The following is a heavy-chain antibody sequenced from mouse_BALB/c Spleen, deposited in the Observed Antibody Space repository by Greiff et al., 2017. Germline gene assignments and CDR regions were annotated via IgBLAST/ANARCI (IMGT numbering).Heavy chain of an antibody. V-gene: IGHV1S26*01. CDR2: INPSTGYT. CDR3: ARYFHDGFAY. CDR1: GYTFTSYW. D-gene: IGHD1-1*01. J-gene: IGHJ3*01. Sequence: QVQLKQSGPELVKPGALVKMSCKASGYTFTSYWMHWVKQRPGQGLEWIGYINPSTGYTEYNQKFKDKATLTADKSSSTAYMQLSSLTSEDSAVYYCARYFHDGFAYWGQGTLVTVSA.